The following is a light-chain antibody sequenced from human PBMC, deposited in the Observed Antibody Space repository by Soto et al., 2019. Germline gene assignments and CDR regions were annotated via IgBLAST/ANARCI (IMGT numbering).Light chain of an antibody. CDR2: AAS. J-gene: IGKJ4*01. CDR3: QQSYSTPLT. CDR1: QSISSY. Sequence: DIQMTESPSSLSASVGDRVTITCLASQSISSYLNWYQQKPGKAPKLLIYAASSLQSGVPSRFSGSGSGTDFTLTISSLQPEDFATNYCQQSYSTPLTFGGWMKVE. V-gene: IGKV1-39*01.